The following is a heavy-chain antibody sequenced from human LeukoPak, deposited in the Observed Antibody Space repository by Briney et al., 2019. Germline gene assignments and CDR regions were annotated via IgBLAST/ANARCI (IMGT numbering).Heavy chain of an antibody. V-gene: IGHV1-2*02. CDR2: INLNSGGT. CDR3: ATSQMLLDREGWDY. CDR1: GYTFTGYY. D-gene: IGHD2-2*01. J-gene: IGHJ4*02. Sequence: ASVEVSCKASGYTFTGYYMHWVRQAPGQGLEWMGWINLNSGGTNYAQKFQGRVTMTRDTSISTAYMELSRVRSDDTGVYYCATSQMLLDREGWDYWGQGTLVTVSS.